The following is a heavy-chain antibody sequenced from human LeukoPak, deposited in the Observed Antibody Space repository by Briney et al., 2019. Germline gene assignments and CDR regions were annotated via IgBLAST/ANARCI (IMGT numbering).Heavy chain of an antibody. Sequence: SETLSLTCAVSGGSISSGDYSWSWIRQPPGKGLEWIGYIYHSGSTYYNPSLKSRVTISVDGSKSQFSLKLNSVTAADTAVYYCARGSLYYGSGTSFFDYWGQGTLVTVSS. CDR2: IYHSGST. V-gene: IGHV4-30-2*01. CDR1: GGSISSGDYS. CDR3: ARGSLYYGSGTSFFDY. J-gene: IGHJ4*02. D-gene: IGHD3-10*01.